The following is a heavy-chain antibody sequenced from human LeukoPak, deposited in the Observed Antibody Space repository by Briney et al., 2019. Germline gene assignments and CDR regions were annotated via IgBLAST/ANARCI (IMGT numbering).Heavy chain of an antibody. CDR1: GFTFSSYA. V-gene: IGHV3-23*01. CDR2: VSGSGDRR. Sequence: GGSLRLSCAPSGFTFSSYAMSWVRQAPGKGLEWVSGVSGSGDRRNYADSVKGRFTISRDISKNTLYLQMNSLRAEDTAVYYCAKGPKQLLVGSRGYYFDYWGQGTLVTVSS. J-gene: IGHJ4*02. CDR3: AKGPKQLLVGSRGYYFDY. D-gene: IGHD6-13*01.